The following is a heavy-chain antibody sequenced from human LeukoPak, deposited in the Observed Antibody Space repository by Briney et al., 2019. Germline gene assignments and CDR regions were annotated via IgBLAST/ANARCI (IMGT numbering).Heavy chain of an antibody. CDR2: ISSSSSTI. J-gene: IGHJ4*02. V-gene: IGHV3-48*01. D-gene: IGHD3-3*01. CDR3: APYIGGFWCGYYHFDH. CDR1: GFTFSSYS. Sequence: GGSLRLSCAASGFTFSSYSMNWVRQAPGKGLEWVSYISSSSSTIYYADSVKGRFTISRDNAKNSLYLQMNSLRAEDTAVYYCAPYIGGFWCGYYHFDHWGQGTLVTVPS.